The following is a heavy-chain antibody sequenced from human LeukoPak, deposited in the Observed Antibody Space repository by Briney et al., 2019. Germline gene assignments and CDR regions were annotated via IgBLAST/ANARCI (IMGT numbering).Heavy chain of an antibody. J-gene: IGHJ6*02. CDR1: GASISSYY. D-gene: IGHD1-1*01. Sequence: AETLSLTCTVSGASISSYYWSWIRQPPGKGLEWIGYIYYNGNTNYNPSLKSRVTILVETSKNQFSLKLSSVTAADTAVYYCARDAGHQLSRRNYYAMDVWGQGTTVTVSS. CDR2: IYYNGNT. V-gene: IGHV4-59*12. CDR3: ARDAGHQLSRRNYYAMDV.